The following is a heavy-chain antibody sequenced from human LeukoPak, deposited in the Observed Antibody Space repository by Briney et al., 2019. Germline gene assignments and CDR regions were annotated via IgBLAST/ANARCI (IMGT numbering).Heavy chain of an antibody. Sequence: GGSLRLSCAASGFTFSSYAMSWVRQAPGKGLEWASAISGSGGSTYYADSVKGRFTISRDNSKNTLYLQMNSLRAEDTAVYYCAKDSDSSSWYWTTGYWGQGTLVTVSS. CDR1: GFTFSSYA. V-gene: IGHV3-23*01. CDR3: AKDSDSSSWYWTTGY. J-gene: IGHJ4*02. D-gene: IGHD6-13*01. CDR2: ISGSGGST.